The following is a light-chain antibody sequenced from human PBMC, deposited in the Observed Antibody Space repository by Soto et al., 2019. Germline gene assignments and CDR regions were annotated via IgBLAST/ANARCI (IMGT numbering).Light chain of an antibody. CDR1: SSNIGAGYD. CDR2: GNN. V-gene: IGLV1-40*01. CDR3: QSYDSSLSGYV. J-gene: IGLJ3*02. Sequence: QSVLTQPPPVSGAPGQRVTISCTGSSSNIGAGYDVHWYQQLPGAAPKLLIYGNNNRPSGVPDRFSGSKSGTSASLAITGLQAEDESDFHCQSYDSSLSGYVFGGGTKLTVL.